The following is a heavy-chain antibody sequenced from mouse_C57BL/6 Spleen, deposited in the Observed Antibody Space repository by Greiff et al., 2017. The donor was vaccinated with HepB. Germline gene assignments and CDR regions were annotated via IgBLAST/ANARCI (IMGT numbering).Heavy chain of an antibody. D-gene: IGHD2-4*01. CDR2: ISYDGSN. J-gene: IGHJ4*01. V-gene: IGHV3-6*01. CDR3: ARDDDYGGDY. Sequence: EVQLVESGPGLVKPSQSLSLTCSVTGYSITSGYYWNWIRQFPGNKLEWMGYISYDGSNNYNPSLKNRISITRDTSKNQFFLKLNSVTTEDTATYYCARDDDYGGDYWGQGTSVTVSS. CDR1: GYSITSGYY.